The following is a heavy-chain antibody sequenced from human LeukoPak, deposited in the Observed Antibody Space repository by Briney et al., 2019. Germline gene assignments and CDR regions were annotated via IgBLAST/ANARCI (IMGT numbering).Heavy chain of an antibody. V-gene: IGHV3-48*01. J-gene: IGHJ4*02. D-gene: IGHD1-26*01. Sequence: GGSLRLSCAASGFTFSNSSVNWVRQAPGKGLEWVSYTSFSNTTIYYADSVKGRFTISRDSAKNSLYLQMNSLRAEDTAVYYCAAGGATSFDYWGQGTLVTVSS. CDR1: GFTFSNSS. CDR2: TSFSNTTI. CDR3: AAGGATSFDY.